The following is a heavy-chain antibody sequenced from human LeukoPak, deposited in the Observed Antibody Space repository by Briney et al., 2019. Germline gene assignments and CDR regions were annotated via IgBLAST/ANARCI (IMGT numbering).Heavy chain of an antibody. D-gene: IGHD6-19*01. J-gene: IGHJ6*02. V-gene: IGHV4-31*03. CDR3: ARVNRGVAVAGDTAYYYYTMDV. Sequence: SETLSLTCTVSGGSISSGGYYWSWIRQHPGQGLEWIGYIYYSGSTYYNPSLKSRLTISVDTSKNQFSLKLSSVTAADTAVYYCARVNRGVAVAGDTAYYYYTMDVWGQGTTVTVSS. CDR1: GGSISSGGYY. CDR2: IYYSGST.